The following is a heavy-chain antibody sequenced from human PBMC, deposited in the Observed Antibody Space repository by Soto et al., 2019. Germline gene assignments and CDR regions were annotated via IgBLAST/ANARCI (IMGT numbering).Heavy chain of an antibody. CDR1: KFTFASYV. J-gene: IGHJ6*02. CDR2: ISFDGTDK. Sequence: QVQLVESGGGVVQPERSQRLSCTASKFTFASYVMHWVRQAPGEGLEWVALISFDGTDKYYADSVKGRFTISRDNSKNTMYLQVNSLRPEDTAVYYCAREMIPMIMGGMSAMDVWGQETTVTVS. V-gene: IGHV3-30*04. D-gene: IGHD3-22*01. CDR3: AREMIPMIMGGMSAMDV.